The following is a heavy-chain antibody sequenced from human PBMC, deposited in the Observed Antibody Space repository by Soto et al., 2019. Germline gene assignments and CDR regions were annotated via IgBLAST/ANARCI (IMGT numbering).Heavy chain of an antibody. D-gene: IGHD5-12*01. J-gene: IGHJ6*02. Sequence: KFQGRVTITRDTSASTAYMELTSLRSEDTAVYYCARERGGATGGMDVWGQGTTVTVSS. CDR3: ARERGGATGGMDV. V-gene: IGHV1-3*01.